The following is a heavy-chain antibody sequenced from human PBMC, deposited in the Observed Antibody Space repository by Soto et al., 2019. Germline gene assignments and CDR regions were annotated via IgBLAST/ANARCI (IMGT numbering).Heavy chain of an antibody. CDR3: ARPFSVEMATNDAFDI. V-gene: IGHV3-30*04. J-gene: IGHJ3*02. Sequence: GGSLRLSCAASGFTFSSYAMHWVRQAPGKGLEWVAVISYDGSNKYYADSVKGRFTISRDNSKNTLYLQMNILRAEDTAVYYCARPFSVEMATNDAFDIWGQGTMVTVSS. D-gene: IGHD5-12*01. CDR2: ISYDGSNK. CDR1: GFTFSSYA.